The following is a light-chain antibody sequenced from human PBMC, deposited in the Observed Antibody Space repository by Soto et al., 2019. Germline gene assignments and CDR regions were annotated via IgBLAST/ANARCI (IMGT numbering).Light chain of an antibody. CDR1: SSDVGSYNL. V-gene: IGLV2-23*02. Sequence: QSVLTQPASVSGSPEQSITISCTGTSSDVGSYNLVSWYQHHPGKAPKLMIYEVSKRPSGVSNRFSGSKSGNTASLTISGLQAEDEADYYCCSYAGSSPVVFGGGTKLTVL. CDR2: EVS. J-gene: IGLJ2*01. CDR3: CSYAGSSPVV.